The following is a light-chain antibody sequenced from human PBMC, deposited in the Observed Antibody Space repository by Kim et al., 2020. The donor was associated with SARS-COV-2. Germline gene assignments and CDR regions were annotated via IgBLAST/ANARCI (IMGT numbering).Light chain of an antibody. CDR2: DVS. CDR3: TSYGGSNNLV. V-gene: IGLV2-8*01. Sequence: QSALTQPPSASGSLGLSVTISCTGTSSDIGGYNYVSWYQQYPGKTPKILISDVSRRPSGVPDRFSGSKSGNTASLTVSGLQAEDEADYYCTSYGGSNNLVFGGGTQLTVL. CDR1: SSDIGGYNY. J-gene: IGLJ2*01.